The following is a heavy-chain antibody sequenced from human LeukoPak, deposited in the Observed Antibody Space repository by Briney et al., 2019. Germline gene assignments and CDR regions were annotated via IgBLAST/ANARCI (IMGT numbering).Heavy chain of an antibody. J-gene: IGHJ5*02. D-gene: IGHD2-15*01. CDR1: GYSFTSYW. V-gene: IGHV5-51*01. CDR2: IYPGDSDT. CDR3: ARLDCSGGSCSFYNWFDP. Sequence: GESLKISCKGSGYSFTSYWNGWVRQMPGKGLEWMGIIYPGDSDTRYSPSFQGQVTISADKSISTAYLQWSSLKASDTAMYYCARLDCSGGSCSFYNWFDPWGQGTLVTVSS.